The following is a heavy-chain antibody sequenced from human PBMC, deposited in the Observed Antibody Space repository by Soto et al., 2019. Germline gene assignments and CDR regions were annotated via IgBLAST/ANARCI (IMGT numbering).Heavy chain of an antibody. J-gene: IGHJ3*01. D-gene: IGHD5-12*01. CDR2: ISYDGDNN. CDR1: GFSFSTDG. V-gene: IGHV3-30*18. Sequence: QVQLVESGGGVVQPGRSLRLSCAASGFSFSTDGMHWVRQVPGKGLEWVAFISYDGDNNYYADSVKGRFTIYRDNSMNTLFLHMNSLRLEDTAVYQCAKGSAEMATIGAFDVWGQGTMVTVSS. CDR3: AKGSAEMATIGAFDV.